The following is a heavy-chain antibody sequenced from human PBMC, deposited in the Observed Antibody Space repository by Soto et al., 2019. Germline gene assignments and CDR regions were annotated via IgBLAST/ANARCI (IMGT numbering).Heavy chain of an antibody. CDR2: VNPILAMS. D-gene: IGHD3-10*01. CDR1: GDTFSFYT. Sequence: QVQLVQSGAEVKKPGSSVKVSCKASGDTFSFYTLNWIRQAPGHGFEWVGRVNPILAMSSSAHKFQGIVSMFADKSTVTAAMELRSLRSDDTAVYYCATFCGAGSSPFDYWGQGTLVTVSS. CDR3: ATFCGAGSSPFDY. J-gene: IGHJ4*02. V-gene: IGHV1-69*02.